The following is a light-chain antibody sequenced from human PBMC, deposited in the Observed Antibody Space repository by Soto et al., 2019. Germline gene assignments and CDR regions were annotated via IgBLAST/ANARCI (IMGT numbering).Light chain of an antibody. Sequence: QSALTQPASVSGSPGQSITISCTGTSSDVGGYNYVSWYQQHPGKAPKFIIYDVSNRPSGVSNRFSGSKSGNTASLTISGLQAEDEADYYCSSNTTSNTRQIVFGTGTKVPVL. CDR1: SSDVGGYNY. J-gene: IGLJ1*01. CDR3: SSNTTSNTRQIV. V-gene: IGLV2-14*01. CDR2: DVS.